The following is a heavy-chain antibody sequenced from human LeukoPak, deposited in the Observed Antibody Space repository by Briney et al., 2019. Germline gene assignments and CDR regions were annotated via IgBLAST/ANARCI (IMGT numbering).Heavy chain of an antibody. Sequence: PSETLSLTCAVSGYSISSGYYWGWIRQPPGKGLEWIGSIYHSGSTYYNPSLKSRVTISVDTSKNQFSLKLSSVTAADTAAYYCARPFGFGDDYWGQGTLVTVSS. CDR2: IYHSGST. D-gene: IGHD3-10*01. CDR3: ARPFGFGDDY. J-gene: IGHJ4*02. CDR1: GYSISSGYY. V-gene: IGHV4-38-2*01.